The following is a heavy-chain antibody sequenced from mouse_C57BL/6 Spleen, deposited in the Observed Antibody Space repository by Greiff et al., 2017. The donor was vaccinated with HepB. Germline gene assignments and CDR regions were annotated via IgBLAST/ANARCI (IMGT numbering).Heavy chain of an antibody. Sequence: EVKVVESGGGLVKPGGSLKLSCAASGFTFSSYAMSWVRQTPEKRLEWVATISDGGSYTYYPDNVKGRFTISRDNAKNNLYLQMSHLKSEDTAMYYCARDDDYYGSSYVFDYWGQGTTLTVSS. CDR2: ISDGGSYT. CDR3: ARDDDYYGSSYVFDY. CDR1: GFTFSSYA. V-gene: IGHV5-4*01. D-gene: IGHD1-1*01. J-gene: IGHJ2*01.